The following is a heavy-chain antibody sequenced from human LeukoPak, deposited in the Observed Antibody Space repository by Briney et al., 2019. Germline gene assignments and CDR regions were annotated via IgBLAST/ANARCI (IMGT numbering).Heavy chain of an antibody. J-gene: IGHJ1*01. Sequence: SQTLSLTCTVPGGSISSGTYYWHWIRQPAGKGLEWIGRIYPNGRTEYNPSLKSRATILLDTSKNQFSLKLSSVTAADTAVYYCARPSDYADFQNWGQGTLVTVSS. CDR2: IYPNGRT. V-gene: IGHV4-61*02. CDR1: GGSISSGTYY. D-gene: IGHD4-17*01. CDR3: ARPSDYADFQN.